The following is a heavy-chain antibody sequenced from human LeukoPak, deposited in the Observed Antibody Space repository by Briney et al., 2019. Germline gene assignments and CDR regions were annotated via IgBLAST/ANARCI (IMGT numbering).Heavy chain of an antibody. J-gene: IGHJ4*02. D-gene: IGHD1-14*01. CDR1: GFSFSRYD. V-gene: IGHV3-30-3*01. CDR2: ISRDGSEK. CDR3: ARDPEMGKPDYLDY. Sequence: QPGGSLRLSCAASGFSFSRYDMHWVRQTPDKGLEWLAAISRDGSEKYYPDSVKGRVTTSRDNSKNTLYLQMNSLRPEDTAVYYCARDPEMGKPDYLDYWGQGTLVTVSS.